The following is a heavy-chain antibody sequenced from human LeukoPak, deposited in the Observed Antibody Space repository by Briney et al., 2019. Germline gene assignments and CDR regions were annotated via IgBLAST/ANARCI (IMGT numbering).Heavy chain of an antibody. CDR3: AREGIVGAYYFDY. V-gene: IGHV4-34*01. J-gene: IGHJ4*02. Sequence: SETLSLTCAVYGGSFSGYYWGWIRQPPGKGLEWIGEINHSGSTNYNPSLKSRVTISVDTSKNQFSLKLSSVTAADTAVYYCAREGIVGAYYFDYWGQGTLVTVSS. D-gene: IGHD1-26*01. CDR2: INHSGST. CDR1: GGSFSGYY.